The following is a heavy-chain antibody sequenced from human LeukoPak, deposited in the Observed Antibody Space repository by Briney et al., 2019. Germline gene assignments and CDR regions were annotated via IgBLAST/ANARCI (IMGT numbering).Heavy chain of an antibody. V-gene: IGHV5-51*01. CDR1: GSSFTSYW. Sequence: AASLQISCKGSGSSFTSYWIGWVRPLPGKGLEWMGIIYPGDSDTRYSPSFQGQVTISADKSISTAYLQWSSLKASDTAMYYCARRLHGDYDDFDYWGQGTLVTVCS. CDR3: ARRLHGDYDDFDY. CDR2: IYPGDSDT. D-gene: IGHD4-17*01. J-gene: IGHJ4*02.